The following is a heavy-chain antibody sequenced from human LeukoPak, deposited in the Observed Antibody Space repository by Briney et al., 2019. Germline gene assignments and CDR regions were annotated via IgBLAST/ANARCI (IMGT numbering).Heavy chain of an antibody. D-gene: IGHD2-21*02. Sequence: TSETLSLTCTVSGVSISSYYWSWIRQPPGKGLEWIGYIYYSGNTNYNPSLNSRVTISVDTSKNQFSLRLISVTAADTAVYYCARATVVTRFDSWGQGTLLTVSS. CDR3: ARATVVTRFDS. CDR2: IYYSGNT. J-gene: IGHJ4*02. V-gene: IGHV4-59*01. CDR1: GVSISSYY.